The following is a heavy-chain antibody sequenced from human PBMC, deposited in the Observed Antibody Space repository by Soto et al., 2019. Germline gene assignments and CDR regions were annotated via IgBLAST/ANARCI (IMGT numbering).Heavy chain of an antibody. D-gene: IGHD4-17*01. CDR3: ARRATATGKFDP. CDR2: IYHSGST. Sequence: QLQLQESGSGLVKPSQTLSLTCAVSGGSISSGGYSWSWIRQPPGKGLEWIGYIYHSGSTYYNPSLKSRXPIXVXRSKNQFSLKLSSVTAADTAVYYCARRATATGKFDPWGQGTLVTVSS. CDR1: GGSISSGGYS. V-gene: IGHV4-30-2*01. J-gene: IGHJ5*02.